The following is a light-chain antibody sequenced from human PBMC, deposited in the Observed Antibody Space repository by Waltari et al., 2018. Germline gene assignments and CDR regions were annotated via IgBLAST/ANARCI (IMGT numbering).Light chain of an antibody. CDR1: KNIGNN. J-gene: IGKJ2*01. Sequence: ETIMTQSPATLSVSPGESATLSCRASKNIGNNLAWYQKTPGQAPRLLIYVTSSRSTGIPGRFFGAGSGTDFSLTISSLQSEDFGVYYCQQYNEWPYTFGQGTKVDLK. CDR3: QQYNEWPYT. V-gene: IGKV3-15*01. CDR2: VTS.